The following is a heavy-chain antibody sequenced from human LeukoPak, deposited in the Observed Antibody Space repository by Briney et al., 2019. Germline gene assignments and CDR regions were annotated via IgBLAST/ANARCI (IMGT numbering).Heavy chain of an antibody. CDR1: GGAISSYY. Sequence: SETLSLTCTVSGGAISSYYWSWIPQPPAKGLERIGYIYTSGSTNYNPSLKSRVTISVDTSKNQFSLKLSSVTAADTAVYYCARHSKTEWFSWFDPWGQGTLVTVSS. D-gene: IGHD3-3*01. J-gene: IGHJ5*02. CDR2: IYTSGST. CDR3: ARHSKTEWFSWFDP. V-gene: IGHV4-4*09.